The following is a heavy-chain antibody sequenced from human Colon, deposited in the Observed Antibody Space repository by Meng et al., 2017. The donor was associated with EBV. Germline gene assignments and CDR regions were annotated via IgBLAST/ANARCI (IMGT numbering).Heavy chain of an antibody. V-gene: IGHV4-31*03. Sequence: QEAGPGLETPSQTLSLTCTVPGGSISSGGYYWSWIRQHPGKGLEWIGYIHSSGSTYYNPSLKSRVTISVDESKNQFSLRLSSVTAADTAVYYCARVGAYCGGDCYHPRWGQGTLVTVSS. CDR3: ARVGAYCGGDCYHPR. D-gene: IGHD2-21*02. J-gene: IGHJ4*02. CDR1: GGSISSGGYY. CDR2: IHSSGST.